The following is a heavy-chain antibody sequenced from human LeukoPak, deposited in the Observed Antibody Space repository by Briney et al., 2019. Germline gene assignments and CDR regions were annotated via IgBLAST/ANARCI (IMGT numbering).Heavy chain of an antibody. J-gene: IGHJ4*02. CDR3: ARWEIRGTAHQLDY. D-gene: IGHD1-7*01. Sequence: GRSLRLSCAASGFTFSSYGMHWVRQAPGKGLEWVAVIWYDGSNKYYADSVKGRFTLSRDNAKNSMYLQMNSLRAEDTAVYYCARWEIRGTAHQLDYWGQGTLVTVSS. V-gene: IGHV3-33*01. CDR1: GFTFSSYG. CDR2: IWYDGSNK.